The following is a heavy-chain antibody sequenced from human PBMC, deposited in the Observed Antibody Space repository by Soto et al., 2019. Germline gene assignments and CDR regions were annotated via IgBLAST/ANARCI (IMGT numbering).Heavy chain of an antibody. CDR1: GFTFSSYG. Sequence: HLGGSLRLSCTASGFTFSSYGMHWVRQAPGKGLEWVAVIWYDGSNKYYADSVKGRFTISRDNSKNTLYLQMNSLRAEDTAVYYCARERWSGYYFYYYYGMDVWGQGTTVTVSS. J-gene: IGHJ6*02. D-gene: IGHD3-3*01. CDR3: ARERWSGYYFYYYYGMDV. CDR2: IWYDGSNK. V-gene: IGHV3-33*01.